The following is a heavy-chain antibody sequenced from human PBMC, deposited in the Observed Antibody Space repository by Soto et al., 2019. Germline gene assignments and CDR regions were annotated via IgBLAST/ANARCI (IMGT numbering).Heavy chain of an antibody. J-gene: IGHJ5*02. CDR1: GFSLTTRGVG. CDR2: IYWDDYK. Sequence: QITLKESGPTLVKPTQTLTLTCTFSGFSLTTRGVGVGWILQPPGKALECLALIYWDDYKRYSPSLQIRLSISKDTSKNQVVLTMTNVDPVDTATYYCAHIPNYYQYDWFDPWGQGTLVSVSS. CDR3: AHIPNYYQYDWFDP. D-gene: IGHD3-16*01. V-gene: IGHV2-5*02.